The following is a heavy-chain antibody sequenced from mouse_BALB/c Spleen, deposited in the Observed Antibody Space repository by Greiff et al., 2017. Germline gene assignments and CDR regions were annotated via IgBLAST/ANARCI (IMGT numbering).Heavy chain of an antibody. J-gene: IGHJ4*01. CDR2: ISYSGST. D-gene: IGHD2-4*01. Sequence: EVQLVESGPSLVKPSQTLSLTCSVTGDSITSGYWNWIRKFPGNKLEYMGYISYSGSTYYNPSLKSRISITRDTSKNQYYLLLNSVTTEDTATYYCTKCLIYYDYDGNAMDYWGQGTSVTVSS. CDR3: TKCLIYYDYDGNAMDY. CDR1: GDSITSGY. V-gene: IGHV3-8*02.